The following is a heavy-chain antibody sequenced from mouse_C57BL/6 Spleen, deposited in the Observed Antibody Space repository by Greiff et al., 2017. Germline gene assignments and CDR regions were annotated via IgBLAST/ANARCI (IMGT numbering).Heavy chain of an antibody. CDR1: GYTFTDYE. Sequence: VQLQQSGAGLVRPGASVTLSCKASGYTFTDYEMNWVKQTPVHGLEWIGAIDPETGGTAYNQKFKGKAILTADKSSSTAYMELRSLTSEDSAVYNCTYYGSSLNWYFDVWGTGTTVTVAS. CDR2: IDPETGGT. CDR3: TYYGSSLNWYFDV. D-gene: IGHD1-1*01. J-gene: IGHJ1*03. V-gene: IGHV1-15*01.